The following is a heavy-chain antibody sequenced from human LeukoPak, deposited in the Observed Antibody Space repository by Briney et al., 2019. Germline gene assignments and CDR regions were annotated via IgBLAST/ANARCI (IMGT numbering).Heavy chain of an antibody. D-gene: IGHD3-16*02. Sequence: SETLSLTCTGSGGSISSYYWSWIRQPPGKGLEWIGYIYYSGSTNYNPSLKSRVTISVDTSKNQFSLKLSSVTAADTAVYYCAEGYPSGYFDYWGQGTLVTVSS. V-gene: IGHV4-59*01. J-gene: IGHJ4*02. CDR2: IYYSGST. CDR1: GGSISSYY. CDR3: AEGYPSGYFDY.